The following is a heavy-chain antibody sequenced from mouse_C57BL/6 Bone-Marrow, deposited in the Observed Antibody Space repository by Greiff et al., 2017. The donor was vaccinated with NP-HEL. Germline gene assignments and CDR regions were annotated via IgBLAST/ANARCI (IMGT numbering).Heavy chain of an antibody. CDR1: GFTFSSYA. V-gene: IGHV5-4*01. CDR2: ISDGGSYT. J-gene: IGHJ2*01. D-gene: IGHD1-1*01. Sequence: EVHLVESGGGLVKPGGSLKLSCAASGFTFSSYAMSWVRQTPEKRLEWVATISDGGSYTYYPDNVKGRFTISRDNAKNNLYLQMSHLKSEDTAMYYCARGRYGRDFDDWGQGTTLTVSS. CDR3: ARGRYGRDFDD.